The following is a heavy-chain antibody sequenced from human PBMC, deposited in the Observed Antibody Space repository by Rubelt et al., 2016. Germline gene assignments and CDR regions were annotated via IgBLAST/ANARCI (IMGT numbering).Heavy chain of an antibody. CDR3: ARDSAGFDY. V-gene: IGHV4-59*01. Sequence: QAQLQESGPGLVKPSETLSLTCTVSGGSITTYYWSWIRQPPGKGLEWIGYISYTGSPKYSPSLKSRVAISVDTSKNQFSLRLSSVTAADTAVYFCARDSAGFDYWGQGTLVTVSS. CDR1: GGSITTYY. CDR2: ISYTGSP. J-gene: IGHJ4*02. D-gene: IGHD6-13*01.